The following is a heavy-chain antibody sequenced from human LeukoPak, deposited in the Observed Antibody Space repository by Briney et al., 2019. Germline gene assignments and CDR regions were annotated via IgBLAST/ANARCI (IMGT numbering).Heavy chain of an antibody. D-gene: IGHD5-24*01. J-gene: IGHJ4*02. V-gene: IGHV4-34*01. CDR2: INHSGST. Sequence: PSETLSLTXAVYGGSFSGYYWSWIRQPPGKGLEWIGEINHSGSTNYNPSLKSRVTISVDTSKNQSSLKLSSVTAADTAVYYCASRRGRDGYNWGQGTLVTVSS. CDR3: ASRRGRDGYN. CDR1: GGSFSGYY.